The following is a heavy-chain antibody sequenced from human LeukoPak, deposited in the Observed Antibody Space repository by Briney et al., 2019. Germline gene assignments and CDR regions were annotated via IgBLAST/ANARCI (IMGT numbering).Heavy chain of an antibody. CDR3: TRGGRYNWTDAPFDY. Sequence: GGALRLSCTASGFNFGDYTMSWFRQAPGKGLEGVGFIRKKAFGGTTEYAASVKARFSISRDDSNSIAYLQMNTLNTEDTAVYYCTRGGRYNWTDAPFDYWGQGTLVTVSS. D-gene: IGHD1-20*01. J-gene: IGHJ4*02. CDR2: IRKKAFGGTT. CDR1: GFNFGDYT. V-gene: IGHV3-49*03.